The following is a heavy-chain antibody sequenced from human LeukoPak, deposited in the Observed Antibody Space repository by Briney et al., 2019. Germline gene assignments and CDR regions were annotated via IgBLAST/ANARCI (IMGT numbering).Heavy chain of an antibody. Sequence: GGSLRLSCAASGFTFSTYAMNWVRQAPGKGLEWVAVIVGNGGGIHYADSVEGRFTISRDNYKNTVFLQMNSLRAEDAAVYYCAKDRIPDGRYSIDYWGQGTLVTVSS. CDR1: GFTFSTYA. D-gene: IGHD3-16*02. J-gene: IGHJ4*02. CDR3: AKDRIPDGRYSIDY. CDR2: IVGNGGGI. V-gene: IGHV3-23*01.